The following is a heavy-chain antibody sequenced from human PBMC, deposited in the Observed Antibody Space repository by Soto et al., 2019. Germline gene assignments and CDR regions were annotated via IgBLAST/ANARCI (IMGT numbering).Heavy chain of an antibody. D-gene: IGHD3-10*01. V-gene: IGHV4-30-4*01. J-gene: IGHJ5*02. CDR2: IYYSGST. CDR1: GGSISSGDYY. CDR3: ASYITMVRGVIISNWFDP. Sequence: QVQLQESGPGLVKPSQTLSLTCTVSGGSISSGDYYWSWIRQPPGKGLEWIGYIYYSGSTYYNPSLKSRVTISVDTSKNQFSLKLSSVTAADTAVYYCASYITMVRGVIISNWFDPWGQGTLVTVSS.